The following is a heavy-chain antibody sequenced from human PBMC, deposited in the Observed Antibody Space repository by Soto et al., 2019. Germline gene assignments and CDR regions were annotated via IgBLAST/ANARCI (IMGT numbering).Heavy chain of an antibody. J-gene: IGHJ3*02. Sequence: QLQLQESGPGLVKPSETLSLTCTVSGGSISSSSYYWGWIRQPPGKGLEWIGSIYYSGSTYYNPSLKSRVTISVDTSKNQFSLKLSSVTAADTAVYYCARRVGDLSLVATSPLDAFDIWGQGTMVTVSS. D-gene: IGHD5-12*01. V-gene: IGHV4-39*01. CDR2: IYYSGST. CDR3: ARRVGDLSLVATSPLDAFDI. CDR1: GGSISSSSYY.